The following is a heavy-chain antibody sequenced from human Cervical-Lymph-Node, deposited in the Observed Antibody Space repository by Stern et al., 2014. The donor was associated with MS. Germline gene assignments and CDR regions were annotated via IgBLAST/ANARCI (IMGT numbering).Heavy chain of an antibody. Sequence: QVQLQESGPGLVKPSQTLSLTCTVSGDSVSSGSHYWSWVRQPAGKGLEWIGRIYTSGGTNYSPSQKSRFTIPQDPPKNQSSWKLSFVTATDTAVYYCARLGIASRPYFYGMDVWGQGTTVIVSS. CDR2: IYTSGGT. CDR1: GDSVSSGSHY. CDR3: ARLGIASRPYFYGMDV. V-gene: IGHV4-61*02. J-gene: IGHJ6*02. D-gene: IGHD6-6*01.